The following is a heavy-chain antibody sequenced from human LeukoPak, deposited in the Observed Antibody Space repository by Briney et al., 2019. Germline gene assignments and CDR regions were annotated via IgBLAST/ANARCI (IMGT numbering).Heavy chain of an antibody. CDR1: GGSISGGGYY. J-gene: IGHJ4*02. CDR3: ARAVAYGSGSYSPNFDY. CDR2: IHDGGST. V-gene: IGHV4-30-2*01. D-gene: IGHD3-10*01. Sequence: PSQTLSLTCTLSGGSISGGGYYWSWIRQPPGNGLEWIGFIHDGGSTSYNSSLKSRVVISVNRSKNQFSLKLSSVTAADTAVYYCARAVAYGSGSYSPNFDYWGQGTLVTVSS.